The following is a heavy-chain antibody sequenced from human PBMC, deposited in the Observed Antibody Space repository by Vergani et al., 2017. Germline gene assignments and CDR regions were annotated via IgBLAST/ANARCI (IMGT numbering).Heavy chain of an antibody. D-gene: IGHD2-2*01. CDR1: RFTFTSSA. CDR2: IVVGSGNT. CDR3: AADTAAANAFDI. Sequence: QMQLVQSGPGVKKPGTSVKVSCKASRFTFTSSAVQWVRQARGQRLEWIGWIVVGSGNTNYAQKFQERVTITRDMSTSTAYMELSSLRSEDTAVYYCAADTAAANAFDIWGQGTMVTVSS. V-gene: IGHV1-58*01. J-gene: IGHJ3*02.